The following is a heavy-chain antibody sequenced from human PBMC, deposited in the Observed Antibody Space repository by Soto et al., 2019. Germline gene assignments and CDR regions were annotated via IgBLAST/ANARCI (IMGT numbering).Heavy chain of an antibody. Sequence: GESLKISCAASGFTFSSYAMSWVRQAPGKGLEWVSAISGSGGSTYYADSVKGRFTISRDNSKNTLYLQMNSLRAEDTAVYYCAKDLGSYYDSSGYYYWGQGTLVTVSS. CDR3: AKDLGSYYDSSGYYY. CDR1: GFTFSSYA. CDR2: ISGSGGST. J-gene: IGHJ4*02. V-gene: IGHV3-23*01. D-gene: IGHD3-22*01.